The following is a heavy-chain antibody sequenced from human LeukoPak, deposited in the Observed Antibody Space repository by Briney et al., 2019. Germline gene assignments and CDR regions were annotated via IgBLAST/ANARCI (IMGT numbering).Heavy chain of an antibody. J-gene: IGHJ4*02. Sequence: ASVKVSCKASGYTFTGYYMHWVRQAPGQGLEWMGWINPDSGGTNYAQKFQGRVTMTRDTPISTAYMELSRLRSDDTAVYYCAREYSYGYFDYWGQGTLVTVSS. V-gene: IGHV1-2*02. CDR2: INPDSGGT. CDR1: GYTFTGYY. CDR3: AREYSYGYFDY. D-gene: IGHD5-18*01.